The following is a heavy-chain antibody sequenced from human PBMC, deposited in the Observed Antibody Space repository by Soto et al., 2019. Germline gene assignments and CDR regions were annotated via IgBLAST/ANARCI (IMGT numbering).Heavy chain of an antibody. CDR3: AKAGQYYYDSSGNPFDY. CDR2: ISGSGGST. V-gene: IGHV3-23*01. CDR1: GFTFSSYA. D-gene: IGHD3-22*01. Sequence: GGSLRLSCAASGFTFSSYALSWVRQAPGTGLEWVSAISGSGGSTYYADSVKGRFTISRDNSKNTLYLQMNSLRAEDTAVYYCAKAGQYYYDSSGNPFDYWGQGTLVTVSS. J-gene: IGHJ4*02.